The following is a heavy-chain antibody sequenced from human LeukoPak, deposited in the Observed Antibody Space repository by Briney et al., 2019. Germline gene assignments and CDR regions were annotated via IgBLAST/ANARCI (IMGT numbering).Heavy chain of an antibody. Sequence: GESLKISCKGSGYSFTSYWIGWVRQMPGKGLEWMGIIYPGDSDTRYSPSFQGQVTISADKSISTAYLQWSSLKASDTAMYYCARSSMVRGVIIRNWFDPWGQGTLDTVSS. CDR3: ARSSMVRGVIIRNWFDP. CDR1: GYSFTSYW. J-gene: IGHJ5*02. D-gene: IGHD3-10*01. V-gene: IGHV5-51*01. CDR2: IYPGDSDT.